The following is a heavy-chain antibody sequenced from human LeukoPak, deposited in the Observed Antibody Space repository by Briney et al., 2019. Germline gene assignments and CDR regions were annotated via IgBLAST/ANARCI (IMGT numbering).Heavy chain of an antibody. CDR3: ASQYFLILSLYYFDY. D-gene: IGHD3-10*02. V-gene: IGHV4-39*01. J-gene: IGHJ4*02. CDR2: IYYSGST. CDR1: GRSISSTSYY. Sequence: PSETLSLTCTVSGRSISSTSYYWGWLRQPPGKGLEWIGSIYYSGSTHYNPSLKSRVTISVDTSKNQFSLKLSSVTAADTAVYYCASQYFLILSLYYFDYWGQGTLVTVSS.